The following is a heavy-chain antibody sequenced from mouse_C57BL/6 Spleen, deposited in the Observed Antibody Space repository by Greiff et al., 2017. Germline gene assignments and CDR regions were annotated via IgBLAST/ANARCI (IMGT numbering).Heavy chain of an antibody. D-gene: IGHD3-1*01. J-gene: IGHJ4*01. CDR3: AREGLFEPQGCYYAMDY. V-gene: IGHV1-85*01. Sequence: VQLQQSGPELVKPGASVKLSCKASGYTFTSYGINWVKQRPGQGLEWIGWIYPRDGSTKYNEKFKGKATLTVDTSSSTAYMELHSLASEDSAVYFCAREGLFEPQGCYYAMDYWGQGTSVTVSS. CDR1: GYTFTSYG. CDR2: IYPRDGST.